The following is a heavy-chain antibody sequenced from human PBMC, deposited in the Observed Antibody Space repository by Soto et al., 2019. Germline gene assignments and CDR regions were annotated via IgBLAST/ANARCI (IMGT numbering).Heavy chain of an antibody. CDR1: GGSISSSSYY. J-gene: IGHJ5*02. V-gene: IGHV4-39*01. Sequence: SETLSLTCTVSGGSISSSSYYWGWIRQPPGKGLEWIGSIYYSGSTYYNPSLKSRVTISVDTSENQFSLKLSSVTAADTAVYYCARRWTGTNWFDPWGQGTLVTVSS. D-gene: IGHD1-1*01. CDR2: IYYSGST. CDR3: ARRWTGTNWFDP.